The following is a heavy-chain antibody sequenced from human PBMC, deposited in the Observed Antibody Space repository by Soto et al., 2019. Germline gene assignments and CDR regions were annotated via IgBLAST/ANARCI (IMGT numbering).Heavy chain of an antibody. D-gene: IGHD6-19*01. CDR3: ARGKAVPGTKYYYGMDV. CDR2: IWYDGSNK. CDR1: GFTFSSYG. Sequence: QVQLVESGGGVVQPGRSLRLSCAASGFTFSSYGMHWVRQAPGKGLEWVAVIWYDGSNKYYADSVKGRFTISRDNSKNTLYLQMNSLRAEDTAVYYCARGKAVPGTKYYYGMDVWGQGTTVTVSS. J-gene: IGHJ6*02. V-gene: IGHV3-33*01.